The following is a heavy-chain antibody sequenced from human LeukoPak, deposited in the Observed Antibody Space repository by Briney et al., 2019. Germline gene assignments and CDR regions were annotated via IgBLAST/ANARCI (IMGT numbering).Heavy chain of an antibody. CDR1: GFTFSSYA. Sequence: PGGSLRLSCAASGFTFSSYAMSWVRQAPGKGLEWVSAISGSGGSTYYADSVKGRFTISRDNAKNSLYLQMNNLRAEDTAVYYRARAVYVGNSSFDYWGQGTLVTVSS. V-gene: IGHV3-23*01. CDR2: ISGSGGST. D-gene: IGHD4-23*01. J-gene: IGHJ4*02. CDR3: ARAVYVGNSSFDY.